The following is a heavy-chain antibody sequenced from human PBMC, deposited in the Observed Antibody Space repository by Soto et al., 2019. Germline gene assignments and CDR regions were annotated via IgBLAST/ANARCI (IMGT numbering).Heavy chain of an antibody. J-gene: IGHJ4*01. D-gene: IGHD6-6*01. CDR1: GFTFSNHA. CDR2: ISGSGGST. CDR3: GKDIETSSSCERYFDH. V-gene: IGHV3-23*01. Sequence: EVQLLESGGGLVQPGGSLRLSCAASGFTFSNHAMSWVRQAPGKGLEWVSGISGSGGSTYYADFVEGRFTFSRDNSNCTLYIKINSLRAEDTAVYYCGKDIETSSSCERYFDHLGQGTLVTGSS.